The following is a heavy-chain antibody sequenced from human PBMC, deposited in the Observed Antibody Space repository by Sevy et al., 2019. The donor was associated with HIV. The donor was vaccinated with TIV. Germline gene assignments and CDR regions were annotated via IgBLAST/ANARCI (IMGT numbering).Heavy chain of an antibody. J-gene: IGHJ6*02. V-gene: IGHV3-23*01. CDR3: AKGRPTVTRLYYYGMDV. Sequence: GGSLRLSCAASGFTFSSYAMSWVRQAPGKGLEWVSAISGSGGSTYYADSVKGRFTISRDNSKNTLYLQMNSLRAEDTAVHYCAKGRPTVTRLYYYGMDVWGQGTTVTVSS. CDR1: GFTFSSYA. D-gene: IGHD4-17*01. CDR2: ISGSGGST.